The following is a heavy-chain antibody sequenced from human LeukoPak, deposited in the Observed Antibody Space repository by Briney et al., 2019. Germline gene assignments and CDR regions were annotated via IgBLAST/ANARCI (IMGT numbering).Heavy chain of an antibody. CDR2: INDSGST. CDR1: GVSFSSYY. CDR3: AKIRGDAAMVNDAVDI. D-gene: IGHD5-18*01. J-gene: IGHJ3*02. V-gene: IGHV4-34*01. Sequence: SESLSLTCAAYGVSFSSYYLSWIRQPPGKGLEWVGEINDSGSTNYNPSLKSRVTISVDTSKNQFSLKLSSVTAADTAVYYCAKIRGDAAMVNDAVDIWGQGRMVTVSS.